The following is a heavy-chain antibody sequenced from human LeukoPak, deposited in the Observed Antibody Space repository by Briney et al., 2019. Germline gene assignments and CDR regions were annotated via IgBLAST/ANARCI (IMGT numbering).Heavy chain of an antibody. CDR3: ARDFYPGYSSSWYNY. Sequence: ASVKVSCKASGYTFTGYYMHWVRQAPGQGLEWMGWINPNSGGTNYAQKFQGRVTMTRETSISTAYMELSRLRSDDTAVYYCARDFYPGYSSSWYNYWGQGTLVTVSS. D-gene: IGHD6-13*01. V-gene: IGHV1-2*02. CDR1: GYTFTGYY. J-gene: IGHJ4*02. CDR2: INPNSGGT.